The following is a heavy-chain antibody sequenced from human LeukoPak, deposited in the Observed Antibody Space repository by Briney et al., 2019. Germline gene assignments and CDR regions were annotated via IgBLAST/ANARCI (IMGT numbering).Heavy chain of an antibody. CDR3: ARDLTDYGDYARV. J-gene: IGHJ1*01. Sequence: SSQTLSLTCTVSGGSISSGDYYWSWIRQPPGKGLEWIGYIYYSGSTYYNPSLKSRVTISVDTSKNQFSLKLSSVTAADTAVYYCARDLTDYGDYARVWGQGTLVTVSS. CDR2: IYYSGST. CDR1: GGSISSGDYY. V-gene: IGHV4-30-4*01. D-gene: IGHD4-17*01.